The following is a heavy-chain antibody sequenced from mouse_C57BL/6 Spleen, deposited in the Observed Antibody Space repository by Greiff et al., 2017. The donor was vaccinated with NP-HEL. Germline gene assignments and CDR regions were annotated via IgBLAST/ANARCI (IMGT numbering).Heavy chain of an antibody. D-gene: IGHD4-1*01. CDR2: IWSGGST. Sequence: QVQLQQSGPGLVQPSQSLSITCTVSGFSLTSYGVHWVRQSPGKGLEWLGVIWSGGSTDYNAAFISRLSISKDNSKSQVFFKMNSLQADDTAIYYCARKGPSLGRAMDYWGQGTSVTVSS. CDR1: GFSLTSYG. V-gene: IGHV2-2*01. CDR3: ARKGPSLGRAMDY. J-gene: IGHJ4*01.